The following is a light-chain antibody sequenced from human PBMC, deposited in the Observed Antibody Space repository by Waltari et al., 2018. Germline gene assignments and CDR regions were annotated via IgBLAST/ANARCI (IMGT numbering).Light chain of an antibody. J-gene: IGLJ2*01. CDR1: SRDVGTYKL. CDR2: EVS. CDR3: CSYSRSTTFVI. Sequence: QSALTQPASVSGSPGQSITISCTGTSRDVGTYKLVSWYQQHPGKAPKLLISEVSERPSGVSDRFSASKSADTASLTISGLQAEDEADYYCCSYSRSTTFVIFGGGTKLTVL. V-gene: IGLV2-23*02.